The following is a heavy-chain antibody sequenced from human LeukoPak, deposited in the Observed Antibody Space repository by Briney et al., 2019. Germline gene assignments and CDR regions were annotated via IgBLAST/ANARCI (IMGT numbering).Heavy chain of an antibody. V-gene: IGHV3-30-3*01. D-gene: IGHD2/OR15-2a*01. CDR1: GFTFSSYA. CDR3: GKEVERHFDLKY. Sequence: GGSLRLSCAASGFTFSSYAMHWVRQAPGKGLEWVAVISYDGSNKYYADSVKGRFTISRDNSKNTLYLQMNSLRAEDTAVYYCGKEVERHFDLKYWGQGTPVTVSS. CDR2: ISYDGSNK. J-gene: IGHJ4*02.